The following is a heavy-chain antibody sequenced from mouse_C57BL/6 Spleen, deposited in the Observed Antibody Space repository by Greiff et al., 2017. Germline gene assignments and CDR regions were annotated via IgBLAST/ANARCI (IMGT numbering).Heavy chain of an antibody. CDR3: AGGYGGSYWYFGV. CDR1: GFNIKNTY. CDR2: IDPANGNT. V-gene: IGHV14-3*01. J-gene: IGHJ1*03. D-gene: IGHD1-1*01. Sequence: VQLQQSVAELVRPGASVKLSCTASGFNIKNTYMHWVKQRPEQGLEWIGRIDPANGNTKYAPKFQGKATITADTSSNTAYLQLSSLTSEDTAISYCAGGYGGSYWYFGVWGTETTVTVSS.